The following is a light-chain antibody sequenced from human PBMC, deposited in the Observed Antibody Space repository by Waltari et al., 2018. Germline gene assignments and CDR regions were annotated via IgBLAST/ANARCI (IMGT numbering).Light chain of an antibody. Sequence: DIQMTQSPSSLSASVGDRVTITCQASQDISNFLNWYQQEPGKAPQLLIYEASSLETGVPSRFSGSGSGTDFTFTINSLQPEDIATYYCQQYDHFPPYTFGQGTKLEIK. CDR1: QDISNF. CDR3: QQYDHFPPYT. J-gene: IGKJ2*01. V-gene: IGKV1-33*01. CDR2: EAS.